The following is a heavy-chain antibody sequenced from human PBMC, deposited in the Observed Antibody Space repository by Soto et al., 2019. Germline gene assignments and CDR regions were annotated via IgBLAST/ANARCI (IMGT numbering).Heavy chain of an antibody. V-gene: IGHV1-69*13. CDR2: IIPIFGTA. D-gene: IGHD2-2*01. Sequence: GASVKVSCKASGGTFSSYAISWVRQAPGQGLEWMGGIIPIFGTANYAQKFQGRVTITADESTSTAYMELSSLRSEDTAVYYCARAIPGTTSCYSPWGQGTLVTVSS. CDR1: GGTFSSYA. CDR3: ARAIPGTTSCYSP. J-gene: IGHJ5*02.